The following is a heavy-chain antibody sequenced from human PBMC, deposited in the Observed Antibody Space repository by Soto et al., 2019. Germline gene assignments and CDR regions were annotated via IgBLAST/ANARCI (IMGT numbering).Heavy chain of an antibody. CDR1: GYTFTSYD. CDR2: INPSGGST. V-gene: IGHV1-46*01. J-gene: IGHJ4*02. CDR3: ARDGVVLMVYALDY. D-gene: IGHD2-8*01. Sequence: ASAKISCTSSGYTFTSYDMHGLRQAPGQGLEWMGIINPSGGSTRYAQKFQGRVTMTRDTSTSTVYMELSSLRSEDTAVYYCARDGVVLMVYALDYWGQGTLVTVSS.